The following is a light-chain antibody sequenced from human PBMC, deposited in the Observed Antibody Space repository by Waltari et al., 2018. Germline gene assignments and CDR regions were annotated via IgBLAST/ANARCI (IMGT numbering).Light chain of an antibody. V-gene: IGLV1-47*01. CDR1: SSNIGSNY. J-gene: IGLJ3*02. CDR3: AAWDDSLTGRV. CDR2: TDN. Sequence: QSVLTQPSSASGTPGQRVTLSCSGLSSNIGSNYVYWYQQLPGTAPKLLIHTDNQRPSGVPDRFSASKSGASASLAISGLRSDDEADYYCAAWDDSLTGRVFGGGTKLTVL.